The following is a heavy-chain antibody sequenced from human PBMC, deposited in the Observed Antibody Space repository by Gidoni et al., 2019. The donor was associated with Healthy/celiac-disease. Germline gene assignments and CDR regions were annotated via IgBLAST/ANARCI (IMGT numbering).Heavy chain of an antibody. V-gene: IGHV4-59*08. D-gene: IGHD3-22*01. CDR1: GGSISSYY. Sequence: QVQLQESGPGLVKPSETLSLTCTVSGGSISSYYWSWIRQPPGKGLEWIGYIYYSGSTNYNPSLKSRVTISVDTSKNQFSLKLSSVTAADTAVYYCASSYYYDSSACFDYWGQGTLVTVSS. CDR3: ASSYYYDSSACFDY. CDR2: IYYSGST. J-gene: IGHJ4*02.